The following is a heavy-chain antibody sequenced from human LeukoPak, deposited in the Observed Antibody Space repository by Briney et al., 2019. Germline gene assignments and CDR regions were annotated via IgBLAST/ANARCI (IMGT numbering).Heavy chain of an antibody. Sequence: PSETLSLTCTASGGSISSYYWSWIRQPPGKGLEWIGYIYYSGSTNYNPSLKSRVTISVDTSKSQFSLNLSSVTAADTAVYYCARRKLIAAAGHDAFDIWGQGTMVTVSS. CDR1: GGSISSYY. CDR2: IYYSGST. V-gene: IGHV4-59*08. D-gene: IGHD6-13*01. CDR3: ARRKLIAAAGHDAFDI. J-gene: IGHJ3*02.